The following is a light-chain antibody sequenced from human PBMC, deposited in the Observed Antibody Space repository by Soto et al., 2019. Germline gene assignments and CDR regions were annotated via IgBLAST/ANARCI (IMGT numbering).Light chain of an antibody. CDR2: GAS. J-gene: IGKJ2*01. CDR1: QSITGY. Sequence: DIQMTQSPSSLSASVGDRVTITCRASQSITGYLNWYQQKPGKAPKLRIYGASSLQSGVPSRFSGRGSGTEFPLTISSRRRVDFATYFCQQSLGIPYTFGQGTRLETK. V-gene: IGKV1-39*01. CDR3: QQSLGIPYT.